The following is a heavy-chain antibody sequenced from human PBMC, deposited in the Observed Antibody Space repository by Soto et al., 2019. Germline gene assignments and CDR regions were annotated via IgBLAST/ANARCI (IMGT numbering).Heavy chain of an antibody. Sequence: XSVKVSCKASGYTFTGYFLHWVRQSPGQRLEWMGWINPKSGGTTYAQKFQGRFTMTMDTSISTAYMDLKRLRSDDTAVYFCARGPDSLDSTGAFFFDNCGQRTLVTVSS. J-gene: IGHJ4*02. CDR1: GYTFTGYF. D-gene: IGHD3-22*01. CDR2: INPKSGGT. CDR3: ARGPDSLDSTGAFFFDN. V-gene: IGHV1-2*02.